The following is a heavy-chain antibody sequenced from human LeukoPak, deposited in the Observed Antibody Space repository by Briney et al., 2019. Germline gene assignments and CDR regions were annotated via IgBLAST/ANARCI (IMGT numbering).Heavy chain of an antibody. CDR1: GXTFSAYA. CDR3: AKFGQDIVVVVAPFDY. CDR2: ISGSGANT. D-gene: IGHD2-15*01. J-gene: IGHJ4*02. V-gene: IGHV3-23*01. Sequence: PGGSLRLSCAGSGXTFSAYAVSWVPQAPGKGLEWVSAISGSGANTYYADSVKGRFTISRDNSKNTVYLQMNSLRAEDTAVYYCAKFGQDIVVVVAPFDYWGQGTLVTVSS.